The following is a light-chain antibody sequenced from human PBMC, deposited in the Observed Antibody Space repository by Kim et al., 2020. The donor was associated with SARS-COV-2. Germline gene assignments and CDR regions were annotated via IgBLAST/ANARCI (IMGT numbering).Light chain of an antibody. V-gene: IGKV3-15*01. CDR1: QGISSS. CDR3: QQYAYWRA. Sequence: PGERAPLSGRARQGISSSLAWYQTKPGQAPRVLIYGASARANGIPARFSCSGSGTEFTLTISNLQSEDFAVYYCQQYAYWRAFGQGTRLEIK. CDR2: GAS. J-gene: IGKJ5*01.